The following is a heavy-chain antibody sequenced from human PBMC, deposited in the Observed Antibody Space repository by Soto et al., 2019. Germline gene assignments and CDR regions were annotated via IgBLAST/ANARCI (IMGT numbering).Heavy chain of an antibody. V-gene: IGHV1-18*04. CDR1: GYTFRSYG. Sequence: GASVKVSCKASGYTFRSYGISWVRQAPGQGVERMGWISAYNGNTNDEQKFQGRDTMTTDSSTSTAYMELRSLKSDDTAVYFCARGRLDQGSPYMDVWGKGTTVTVSS. CDR3: ARGRLDQGSPYMDV. J-gene: IGHJ6*03. CDR2: ISAYNGNT. D-gene: IGHD3-16*01.